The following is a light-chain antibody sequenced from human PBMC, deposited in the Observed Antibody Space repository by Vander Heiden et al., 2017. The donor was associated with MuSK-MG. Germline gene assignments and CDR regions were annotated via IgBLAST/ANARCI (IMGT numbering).Light chain of an antibody. CDR2: AAS. Sequence: DIQMTQSPSSLSASVGDRVTITCRASQRVSTYLNWYQQKPGKAPKLLIYAASSLQSGVPSRFSGSGSGTDFTLTISGLQFEDSATYYCQRTVSTPRTFGQGTKVEIK. CDR3: QRTVSTPRT. J-gene: IGKJ1*01. CDR1: QRVSTY. V-gene: IGKV1-39*01.